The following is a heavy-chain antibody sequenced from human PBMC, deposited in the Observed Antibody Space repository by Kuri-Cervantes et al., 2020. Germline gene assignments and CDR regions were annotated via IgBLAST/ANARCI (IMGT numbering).Heavy chain of an antibody. CDR3: AREGAYSGSRGYLDY. J-gene: IGHJ4*02. CDR1: GFTFSSYA. D-gene: IGHD1-26*01. V-gene: IGHV3-30-3*01. Sequence: GESLKISCAASGFTFSSYAMSWVRQAPGKGLEWVAVISYDGSNKYYADSVKGRFTISRDNSKNTLYLQMNSLRAEDTAVYYCAREGAYSGSRGYLDYWGQGTLVTVSS. CDR2: ISYDGSNK.